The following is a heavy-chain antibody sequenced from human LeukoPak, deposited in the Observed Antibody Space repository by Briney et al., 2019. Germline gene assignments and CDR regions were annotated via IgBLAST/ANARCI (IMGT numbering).Heavy chain of an antibody. CDR2: INTNTGNP. CDR1: GYTFTSYG. V-gene: IGHV7-4-1*02. D-gene: IGHD6-13*01. Sequence: VASVKVSCKASGYTFTSYGISWVRQVPGQGLEWMGWINTNTGNPTFAQGFTGRFAFSLDTSVSTAYLQINSLTTDDTAVYFCATRYSTSHYYYLDVWGKGTTVTVSS. CDR3: ATRYSTSHYYYLDV. J-gene: IGHJ6*03.